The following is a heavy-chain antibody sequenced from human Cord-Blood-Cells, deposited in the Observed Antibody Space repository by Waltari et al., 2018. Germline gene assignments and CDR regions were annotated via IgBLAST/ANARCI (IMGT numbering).Heavy chain of an antibody. Sequence: QVQLVQSGAEVKKPGSSVKVSCKASGGTFSSYAISWVRQAPGQGLEWMGGIIPIVGTANDAQKFQGRVTITADGSTSTAYMELSSLRAEDTTVYYCARRSSGSYVFAFDIWGQGTMVTVSS. D-gene: IGHD1-26*01. CDR2: IIPIVGTA. CDR1: GGTFSSYA. V-gene: IGHV1-69*01. CDR3: ARRSSGSYVFAFDI. J-gene: IGHJ3*02.